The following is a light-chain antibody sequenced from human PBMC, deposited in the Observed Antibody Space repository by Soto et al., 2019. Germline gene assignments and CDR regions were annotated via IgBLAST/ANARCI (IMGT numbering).Light chain of an antibody. V-gene: IGLV1-40*01. CDR2: GDN. Sequence: QSVLTQPPSVSGAPGQRVSISCTGSTSNIGAPYDVHWYQHLPGTAPKLLIYGDNNRPSGVPDRFSGSKSGTSASLAITRLQAEDEADYYCSSYTTSTSFILFGGGTKLTVL. CDR3: SSYTTSTSFIL. J-gene: IGLJ2*01. CDR1: TSNIGAPYD.